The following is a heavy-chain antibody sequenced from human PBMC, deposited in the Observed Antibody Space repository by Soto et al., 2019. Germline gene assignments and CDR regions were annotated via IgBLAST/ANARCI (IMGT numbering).Heavy chain of an antibody. V-gene: IGHV3-23*01. Sequence: GGSLRLSCAACGFTFSSYAMSWVRQAPGKGLEWVSAISGSGGSTYYADSVKGRFTISRDNSKNTLYLQMNSLRAEDTAVYYCAKDLTVTKGGNDYWGQGTLVTVSS. CDR3: AKDLTVTKGGNDY. D-gene: IGHD4-17*01. J-gene: IGHJ4*02. CDR2: ISGSGGST. CDR1: GFTFSSYA.